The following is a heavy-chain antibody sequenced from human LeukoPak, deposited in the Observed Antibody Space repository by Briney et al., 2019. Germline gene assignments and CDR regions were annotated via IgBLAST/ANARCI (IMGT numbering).Heavy chain of an antibody. CDR1: GLTGSHNY. Sequence: GGSLRLSCAASGLTGSHNYVSWVRQAPGKGLEWVSAIHTSGDTCYADSVKGRFTISRYTSKNTLYLQINSLRVEDTAVYYCIVFGDSNHWGQGTLVTVSS. D-gene: IGHD4-17*01. CDR2: IHTSGDT. J-gene: IGHJ5*02. V-gene: IGHV3-53*01. CDR3: IVFGDSNH.